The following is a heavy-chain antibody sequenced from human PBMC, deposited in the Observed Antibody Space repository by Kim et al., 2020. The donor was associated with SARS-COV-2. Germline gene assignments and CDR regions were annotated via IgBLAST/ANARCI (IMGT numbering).Heavy chain of an antibody. CDR2: ISSSSSTI. J-gene: IGHJ6*02. Sequence: GGSLRLSCAASGFTFSSYSMNWVRQAPGKGLEWVSYISSSSSTIYYADSVKGRFTISRDNAKNSLYLQMNSLRDEDTAVYYCARRLVVVVPAAMDVYGMDVWGQGTTVTVSS. CDR3: ARRLVVVVPAAMDVYGMDV. V-gene: IGHV3-48*02. D-gene: IGHD2-2*01. CDR1: GFTFSSYS.